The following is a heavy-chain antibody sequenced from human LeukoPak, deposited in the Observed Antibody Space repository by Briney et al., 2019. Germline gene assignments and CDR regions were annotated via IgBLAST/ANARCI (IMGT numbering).Heavy chain of an antibody. V-gene: IGHV3-30*04. Sequence: GGSLRLSCAASGFTFSSYVMHWVRQAPGKGLEWVALISYDGSNKYYADSAKGRFTISRDNSKNTLYLQMNSLRAEDTAVYYCAKDSSSSGWYQQDVWGQGTTVTVSS. D-gene: IGHD6-19*01. J-gene: IGHJ6*02. CDR3: AKDSSSSGWYQQDV. CDR1: GFTFSSYV. CDR2: ISYDGSNK.